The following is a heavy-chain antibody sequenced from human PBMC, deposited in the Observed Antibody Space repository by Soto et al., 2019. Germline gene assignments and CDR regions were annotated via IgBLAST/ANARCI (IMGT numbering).Heavy chain of an antibody. Sequence: QVRLVESGGGVVQPGGSLRLSCAASGFTLRTYPMHWLRQTPGKGLEWLTVLSFDGKVKHYADSVGGRVTISRDLPENTLHLQMNSLIGEDTTVYYSARDPLRRSPDYFDHWGQGTRVTVSS. CDR2: LSFDGKVK. CDR3: ARDPLRRSPDYFDH. V-gene: IGHV3-30*04. J-gene: IGHJ4*02. CDR1: GFTLRTYP. D-gene: IGHD3-10*01.